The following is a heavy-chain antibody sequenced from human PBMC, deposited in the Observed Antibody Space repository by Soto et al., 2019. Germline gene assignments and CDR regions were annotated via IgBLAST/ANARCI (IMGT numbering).Heavy chain of an antibody. CDR3: ARDVGYGLIDY. CDR1: GYTFTSYG. V-gene: IGHV1-18*01. D-gene: IGHD5-18*01. Sequence: QVQLVQSGAEVKKPGASVKVSCKASGYTFTSYGISWVRQAPGQGLEWMGWINPYNGNTNYSQKFQGRVTMTTDTSTSTAYRELRSLRSDDTAVYYCARDVGYGLIDYWGQGTLVTVSS. J-gene: IGHJ4*02. CDR2: INPYNGNT.